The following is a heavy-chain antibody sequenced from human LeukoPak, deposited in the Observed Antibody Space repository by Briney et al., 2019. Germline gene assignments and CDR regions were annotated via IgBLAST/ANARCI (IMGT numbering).Heavy chain of an antibody. V-gene: IGHV3-23*01. D-gene: IGHD6-25*01. CDR1: GFTFNSYT. CDR2: LSGSGFNA. CDR3: TTLDSGWPH. J-gene: IGHJ4*02. Sequence: GGSLRLSCAASGFTFNSYTMNWVRQAPGKGLEWVSHLSGSGFNAYYADSVKGRFTISRDNSKNRLYLQMNSLRVEDTAVYFCTTLDSGWPHWGQGTLVTVSS.